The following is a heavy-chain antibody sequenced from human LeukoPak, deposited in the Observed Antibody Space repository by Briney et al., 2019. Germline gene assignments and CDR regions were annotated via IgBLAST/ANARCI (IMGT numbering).Heavy chain of an antibody. J-gene: IGHJ4*02. CDR1: GFTFSSYS. Sequence: PGGSQRLSYAASGFTFSSYSMNWVRQAPGKGLEWVSSISSSSSYIYYADSVKGRFTISRDNAKNSLYLQMNSLRAEDTAVYYCARTGRVGATDYWGQGTLVTLCS. CDR3: ARTGRVGATDY. CDR2: ISSSSSYI. V-gene: IGHV3-21*01. D-gene: IGHD1-26*01.